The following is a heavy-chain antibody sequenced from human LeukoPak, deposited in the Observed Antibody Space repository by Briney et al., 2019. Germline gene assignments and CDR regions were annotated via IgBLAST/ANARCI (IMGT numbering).Heavy chain of an antibody. Sequence: GGSLRLSCAASGFTFSSYSMNWVRQAPGKGLEWVGFIRSKTYGGTTDYAASVQGRFTISRDDSKSIAYLQMSSLKTEDTAIYYCARTGYYYVLDYWGQGSLVTVSS. CDR2: IRSKTYGGTT. CDR3: ARTGYYYVLDY. CDR1: GFTFSSYS. D-gene: IGHD3-22*01. V-gene: IGHV3-49*04. J-gene: IGHJ4*02.